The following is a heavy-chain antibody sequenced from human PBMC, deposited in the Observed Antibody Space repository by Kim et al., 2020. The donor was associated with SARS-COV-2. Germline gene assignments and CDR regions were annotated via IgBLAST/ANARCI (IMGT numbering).Heavy chain of an antibody. D-gene: IGHD3-3*01. Sequence: GGSLRLSCAASGFTFSSYGMHWVRQAPGKGLEWVAVIWYDGSNKYYADSVKGRFTISRDNSKNTLYLQMNSLRAEDTAVYYCARETTYYDFWSGYSEDRRGMDVWGQGTTVTVSS. CDR2: IWYDGSNK. CDR1: GFTFSSYG. CDR3: ARETTYYDFWSGYSEDRRGMDV. J-gene: IGHJ6*02. V-gene: IGHV3-33*01.